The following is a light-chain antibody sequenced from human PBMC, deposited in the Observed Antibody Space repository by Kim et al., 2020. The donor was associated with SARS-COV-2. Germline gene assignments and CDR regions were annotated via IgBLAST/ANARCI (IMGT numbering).Light chain of an antibody. CDR1: LGISSA. V-gene: IGKV1-13*02. CDR3: QQFNSYPLT. CDR2: DAS. J-gene: IGKJ4*01. Sequence: AIQLTQSPSSLSASVGDRVTLTCRASLGISSALAWYQQKPGKAPNLLISDASRLESGVPSRFSGSGSGTDFTLTISSLQPEDFATYYCQQFNSYPLTFGGGTKVDIK.